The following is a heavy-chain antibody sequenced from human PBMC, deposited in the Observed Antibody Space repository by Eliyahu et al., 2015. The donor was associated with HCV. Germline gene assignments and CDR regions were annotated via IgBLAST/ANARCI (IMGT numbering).Heavy chain of an antibody. D-gene: IGHD2-2*01. J-gene: IGHJ5*02. V-gene: IGHV3-53*01. CDR2: IYGNGGT. CDR1: GFTFSNSY. Sequence: EVQLVESGGGLIQPGGSLRLSCXPSGFTFSNSYMTWVRQAPGKGLEGVSVIYGNGGTSYADSVRGRFTISRDNSKNTLYLQMNNLRAEDTAVYYCTRASITGPATPVWAWGQGTLVTVSS. CDR3: TRASITGPATPVWA.